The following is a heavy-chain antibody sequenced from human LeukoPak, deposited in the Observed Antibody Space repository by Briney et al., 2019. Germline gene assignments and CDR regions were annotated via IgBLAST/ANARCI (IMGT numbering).Heavy chain of an antibody. CDR2: IYTDGSYT. Sequence: GGTLRLSCAASGFVFSSYWMHWVRQAPGKGLVWVSRIYTDGSYTNYADSVKGRFTISRDNAKNTLSLHMNSLRAEDMAVYYCARGDDESLDHWGQGTLVTASS. D-gene: IGHD3-16*01. J-gene: IGHJ4*02. V-gene: IGHV3-74*01. CDR3: ARGDDESLDH. CDR1: GFVFSSYW.